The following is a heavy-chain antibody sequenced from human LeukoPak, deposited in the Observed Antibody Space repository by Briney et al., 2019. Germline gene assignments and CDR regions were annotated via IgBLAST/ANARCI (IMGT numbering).Heavy chain of an antibody. Sequence: GGSLRLSCAPSGFTFSRHGMHWVRQATVKGLEWVAIISNDGSRKYYAHSVEGRFTISRDNSKNTLYLQMDSLRAEDTAVYYCARDRAWNYFDYWGQGTLVTVSS. J-gene: IGHJ4*02. CDR3: ARDRAWNYFDY. CDR1: GFTFSRHG. D-gene: IGHD3-3*01. V-gene: IGHV3-30*03. CDR2: ISNDGSRK.